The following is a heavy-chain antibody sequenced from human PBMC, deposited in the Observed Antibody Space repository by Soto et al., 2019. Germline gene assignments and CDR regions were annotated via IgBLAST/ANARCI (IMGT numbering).Heavy chain of an antibody. J-gene: IGHJ5*02. CDR2: ISPYNGNT. D-gene: IGHD5-18*01. CDR1: GYTFTSYG. V-gene: IGHV1-18*01. CDR3: ARDGRGTAMGFTAADSFDP. Sequence: QVQLVQSGAEVKKPGASVKVSCKASGYTFTSYGISWVRQAPGQGLEWMGWISPYNGNTNYAQMLQGRVTMTTDTSTNTAYMELRRLRSDDTAVYYCARDGRGTAMGFTAADSFDPWGQGTLGTVSS.